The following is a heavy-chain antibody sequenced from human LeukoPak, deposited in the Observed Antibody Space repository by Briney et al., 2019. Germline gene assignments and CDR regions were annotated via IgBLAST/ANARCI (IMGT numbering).Heavy chain of an antibody. J-gene: IGHJ5*02. CDR1: GGSISSDNYQ. CDR3: ARYGSGSTWFDP. D-gene: IGHD3-10*01. CDR2: INYSGST. V-gene: IGHV4-30-4*01. Sequence: SETLSLTCTVSGGSISSDNYQWRWIRQPPGKGLEWIGYINYSGSTYYNPSLKSRVTISVDTSKNHFSLKLSSVTAADTAVYYCARYGSGSTWFDPWGQGTLVTVSS.